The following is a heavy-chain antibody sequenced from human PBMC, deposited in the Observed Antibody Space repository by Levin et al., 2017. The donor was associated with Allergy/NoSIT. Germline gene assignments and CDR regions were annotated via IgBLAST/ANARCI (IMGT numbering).Heavy chain of an antibody. CDR3: ARGCGGDCYSDYYYYMDV. CDR2: ISSSSSTI. CDR1: GFTFSSYS. Sequence: PGGSLRLSCAASGFTFSSYSMNWVRQAPGKGLEWVSYISSSSSTIYYADSVKGRFTISRDNAKNSLYLQMNSLRDEDTAVYYCARGCGGDCYSDYYYYMDVWGKGTTVTVSS. V-gene: IGHV3-48*02. D-gene: IGHD2-21*01. J-gene: IGHJ6*03.